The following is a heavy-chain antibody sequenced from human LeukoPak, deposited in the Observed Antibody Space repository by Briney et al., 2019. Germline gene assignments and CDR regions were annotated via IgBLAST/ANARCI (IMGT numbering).Heavy chain of an antibody. CDR1: GYTFTGYY. Sequence: ASVKVSCKASGYTFTGYYMHWVRQAPGQGLEWMGWINPNSGGTNYAQKFQGRVTMTRDMSTSTVYMELSSLRSEDTAVYYCARERKEVRGVHFDYWGQGTLVTVSS. CDR3: ARERKEVRGVHFDY. V-gene: IGHV1-2*02. J-gene: IGHJ4*02. CDR2: INPNSGGT. D-gene: IGHD3-10*01.